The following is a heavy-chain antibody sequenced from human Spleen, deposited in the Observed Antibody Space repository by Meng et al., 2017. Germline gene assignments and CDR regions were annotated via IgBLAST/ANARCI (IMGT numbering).Heavy chain of an antibody. D-gene: IGHD6-13*01. CDR2: INEDGGER. J-gene: IGHJ5*02. CDR3: ARGAVMYSSSWNWYDP. Sequence: GGPLRSPCEALGFTLSTSWVTWVRQAPGKGLEWVANINEDGGERNYVDSVEGRLTISRDNTKNAVYLQMHSLRVEDTAVYYCARGAVMYSSSWNWYDPCEQAILTVSS. V-gene: IGHV3-7*01. CDR1: GFTLSTSW.